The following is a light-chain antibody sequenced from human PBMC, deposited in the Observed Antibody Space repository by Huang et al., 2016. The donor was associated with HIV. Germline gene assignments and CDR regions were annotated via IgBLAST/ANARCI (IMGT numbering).Light chain of an antibody. V-gene: IGKV3-20*01. CDR1: QSVSRDY. J-gene: IGKJ2*01. Sequence: EIVLTQSPGTLSFAPGQRATLSCRASQSVSRDYLAWYQQKPGQAPRLLIYDASSRATGIPDRFSGSGSGTDFTLTISRLEPEDFAVYYCHQYGSSLPYTFGQGTKLKIK. CDR3: HQYGSSLPYT. CDR2: DAS.